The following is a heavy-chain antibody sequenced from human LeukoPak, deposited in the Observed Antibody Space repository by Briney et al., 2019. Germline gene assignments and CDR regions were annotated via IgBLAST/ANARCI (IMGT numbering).Heavy chain of an antibody. CDR3: ARMAPYGDYVGPSFNYYGMDV. Sequence: GGSLRLSCAVSGFTFSSYWMSWVRQAPGKGLEWVANIKQDGSEKYYVDSVKGRFTISRDNAKNSLYLQMNSLRAEDTAVYYCARMAPYGDYVGPSFNYYGMDVWGKGTTVTVSS. D-gene: IGHD4-17*01. CDR2: IKQDGSEK. V-gene: IGHV3-7*03. J-gene: IGHJ6*04. CDR1: GFTFSSYW.